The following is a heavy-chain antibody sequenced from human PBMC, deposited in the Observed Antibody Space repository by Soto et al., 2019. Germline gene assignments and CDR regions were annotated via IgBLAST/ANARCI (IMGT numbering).Heavy chain of an antibody. CDR1: GGSISSYY. V-gene: IGHV4-59*01. D-gene: IGHD6-13*01. Sequence: QVQLQESGPGLVKPSETLSLTCTVSGGSISSYYWSWIRQPPGKGLEWIGDIYYSGSTNYNPSLKTQATIPVDTTKTQFSLNLSSVTASDTAAYYCAIAPAPLYSSIWSDFDYWAHGTLGTVS. CDR2: IYYSGST. J-gene: IGHJ4*01. CDR3: AIAPAPLYSSIWSDFDY.